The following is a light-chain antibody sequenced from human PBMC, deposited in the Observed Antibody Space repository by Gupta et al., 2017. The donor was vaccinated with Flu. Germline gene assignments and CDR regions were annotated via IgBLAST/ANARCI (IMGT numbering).Light chain of an antibody. CDR1: SSNIGSNP. CDR2: SNN. Sequence: QSMLTQPPSASGTPGQRVIISCSGSSSNIGSNPVNWYQHLPGTAPTLLIYSNNQRPLGVPARFSGSRSGTSASLAITGLQSEDEAYYSCAAWDDKLSGVLFGGGTKLTVL. J-gene: IGLJ2*01. V-gene: IGLV1-44*01. CDR3: AAWDDKLSGVL.